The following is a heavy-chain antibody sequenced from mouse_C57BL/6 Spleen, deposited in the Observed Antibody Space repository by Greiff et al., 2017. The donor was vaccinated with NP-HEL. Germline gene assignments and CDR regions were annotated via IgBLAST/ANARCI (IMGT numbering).Heavy chain of an antibody. J-gene: IGHJ1*03. D-gene: IGHD2-4*01. CDR2: INPGSGGT. CDR1: GYAFTNYL. Sequence: VQLQESGAELVRPGTSVKVSCKASGYAFTNYLIEWVKQRPGQGLEWIGVINPGSGGTNYNEKFKGKATLTADKSSSAAYMQLSSLTSEDSAVYCCGRWDDYDVGYFDVWGTGTTVTVSS. V-gene: IGHV1-54*01. CDR3: GRWDDYDVGYFDV.